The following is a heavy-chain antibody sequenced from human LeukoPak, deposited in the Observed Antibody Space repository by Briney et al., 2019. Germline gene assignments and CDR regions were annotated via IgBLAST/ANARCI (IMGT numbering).Heavy chain of an antibody. V-gene: IGHV3-9*02. D-gene: IGHD6-19*01. Sequence: GGSLRLSCVVSGFNSEDHAMHWVRQAPGKGLEWVSGIYWSSSGTGYADSVKGRFTISRDNAKNSLYLQMNSLRAGDTAVYYCARGGSSGWYNPYYYYYGMDVWGQGTTVTVSS. CDR3: ARGGSSGWYNPYYYYYGMDV. CDR2: IYWSSSGT. CDR1: GFNSEDHA. J-gene: IGHJ6*02.